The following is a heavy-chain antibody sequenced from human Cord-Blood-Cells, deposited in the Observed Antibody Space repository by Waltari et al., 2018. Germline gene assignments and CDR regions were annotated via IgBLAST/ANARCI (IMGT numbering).Heavy chain of an antibody. V-gene: IGHV3-23*01. Sequence: EVQLLEAGGGLVPPGGSLRLSCAAAGFTFSSYAMSWVRQAPGTGLEWVSAISGCGGSTSYADSVKGRFTISRDNSKNTLYLQMNSLRAEDTAVYYCAKDGGGVVLWFGELLYFDYWGQGTLVTVSS. D-gene: IGHD3-10*01. CDR2: ISGCGGST. CDR1: GFTFSSYA. J-gene: IGHJ4*02. CDR3: AKDGGGVVLWFGELLYFDY.